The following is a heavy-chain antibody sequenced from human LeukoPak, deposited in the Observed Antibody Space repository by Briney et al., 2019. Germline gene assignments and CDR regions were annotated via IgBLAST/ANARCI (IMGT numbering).Heavy chain of an antibody. CDR1: GGSFGGYY. D-gene: IGHD3-10*01. V-gene: IGHV4-34*01. J-gene: IGHJ3*02. Sequence: SETLSLTCAVYGGSFGGYYWSWIRQPPGKGLEWIGEINHSGSTNYNPSLKSRVTISVDTSKNQFSLKLSSVTAADTAVYYCARDEEFFHAFDIWGQGTMVTVSS. CDR2: INHSGST. CDR3: ARDEEFFHAFDI.